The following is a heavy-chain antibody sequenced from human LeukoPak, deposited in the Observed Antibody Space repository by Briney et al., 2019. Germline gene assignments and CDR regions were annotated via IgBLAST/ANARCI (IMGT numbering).Heavy chain of an antibody. V-gene: IGHV1-69*05. CDR1: GGTFSSYA. Sequence: SVKVSCKASGGTFSSYAISWVRQAPGQGLEWMGGIIPIFGTANYAQKFQGRVTMTRDTSTSTVYMELSSLRSEDTAVYYCARPRTGGNYFDYWGQGTLVTVSS. CDR3: ARPRTGGNYFDY. D-gene: IGHD3-16*01. CDR2: IIPIFGTA. J-gene: IGHJ4*02.